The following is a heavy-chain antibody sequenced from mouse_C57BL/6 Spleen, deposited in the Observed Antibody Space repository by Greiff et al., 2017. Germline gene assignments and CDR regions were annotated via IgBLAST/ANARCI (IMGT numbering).Heavy chain of an antibody. CDR3: ARSPFYYGSSYAHWYFDV. V-gene: IGHV8-12*01. J-gene: IGHJ1*03. D-gene: IGHD1-1*01. Sequence: QVTLKESGPGILQSSQTLSLTCSFSGFSLSTSGMGVSWIRQPSGKGLEWLAHIYWDDDKRYNPSLKSRLTISKDTSRNQVFLKITSVDTADTATYYCARSPFYYGSSYAHWYFDVWGTGTTVTVSS. CDR2: IYWDDDK. CDR1: GFSLSTSGMG.